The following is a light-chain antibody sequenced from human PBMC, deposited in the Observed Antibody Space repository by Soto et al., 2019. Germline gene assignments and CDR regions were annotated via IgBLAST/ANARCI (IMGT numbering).Light chain of an antibody. CDR3: QHLNGYPRT. CDR2: AAS. Sequence: DIQLTQSPSFLSASVGDRVTITCRASRAISTNLAWYQQEPGKAPKLVIYAASTLQSGVPSRFSGSGSGTEFTLTISSLQPEDFAPYYCQHLNGYPRTFGQGTKVEIK. J-gene: IGKJ1*01. CDR1: RAISTN. V-gene: IGKV1-9*01.